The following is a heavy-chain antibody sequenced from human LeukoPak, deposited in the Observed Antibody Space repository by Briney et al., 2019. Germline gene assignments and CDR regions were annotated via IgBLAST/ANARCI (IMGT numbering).Heavy chain of an antibody. Sequence: GGSLRLSCAASGFTFSSYAMHWVRQAPGKGLEWVAVISYDGSNKYYADSVKGRFTISRDNSKNTLYLQMNSLRTEDTAVYYCARDPYGSGIDDVSDIWGQGTMVTVSS. CDR2: ISYDGSNK. CDR3: ARDPYGSGIDDVSDI. J-gene: IGHJ3*02. CDR1: GFTFSSYA. D-gene: IGHD3-10*01. V-gene: IGHV3-30*04.